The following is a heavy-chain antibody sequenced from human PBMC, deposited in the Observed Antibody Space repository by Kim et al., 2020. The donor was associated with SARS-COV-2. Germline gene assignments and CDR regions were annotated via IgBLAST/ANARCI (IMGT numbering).Heavy chain of an antibody. V-gene: IGHV3-74*01. D-gene: IGHD3-10*02. Sequence: GGSLRLSCAASGFTFSNYWMNWVRHAPGKGLEWVSRISSDSSTTHYADSVKGRFTLSRDNAENTLFLQMNSLRAEDTAVYYCARAMFRNGFDVWCEGTTVTVSS. CDR2: ISSDSSTT. J-gene: IGHJ6*04. CDR3: ARAMFRNGFDV. CDR1: GFTFSNYW.